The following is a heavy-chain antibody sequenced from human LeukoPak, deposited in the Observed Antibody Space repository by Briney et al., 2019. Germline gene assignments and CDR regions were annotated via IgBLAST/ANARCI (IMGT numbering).Heavy chain of an antibody. D-gene: IGHD3-3*01. J-gene: IGHJ4*02. CDR2: ISGSGGST. CDR3: AKTPYDFWSGYSPFDY. CDR1: GFTFSSYA. Sequence: GGSLRLSCAASGFTFSSYAMSWVRQAPGKGLEWVSAISGSGGSTYYADSVKGRFTISRGNSKNTLYLQMNSLRAEDTAVYYCAKTPYDFWSGYSPFDYWGQGTLVTVSS. V-gene: IGHV3-23*01.